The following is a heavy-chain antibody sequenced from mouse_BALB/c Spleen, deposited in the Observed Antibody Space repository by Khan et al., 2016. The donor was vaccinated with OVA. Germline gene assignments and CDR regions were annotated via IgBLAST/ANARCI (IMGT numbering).Heavy chain of an antibody. CDR1: GYTFTSYD. CDR2: IFPGDDST. J-gene: IGHJ1*01. CDR3: AVDSYGGTLDGDFDV. V-gene: IGHV1-85*01. D-gene: IGHD1-1*01. Sequence: QVQLKQSGAELVKPGASVKLSCKASGYTFTSYDINWVRQRPEQGLEWIGWIFPGDDSTKYNEKFKGKATLTSDKSSSTAYLQLSRLTSEASAVYFLAVDSYGGTLDGDFDVWGAGTTVTVSS.